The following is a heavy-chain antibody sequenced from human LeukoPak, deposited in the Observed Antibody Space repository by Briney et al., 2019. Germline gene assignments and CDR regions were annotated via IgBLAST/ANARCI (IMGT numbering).Heavy chain of an antibody. CDR1: GFTFSSYW. Sequence: GGSLRLSCAASGFTFSSYWMSWVRQAPGNGLEGVANIKQDGSEQYYVDSVKGRFTISRDNTKNSLYLQMNSLRAEDTAVYYCARVGYCSTTACPGDYWGQGTLVTVSS. V-gene: IGHV3-7*01. CDR2: IKQDGSEQ. J-gene: IGHJ4*02. CDR3: ARVGYCSTTACPGDY. D-gene: IGHD2-2*01.